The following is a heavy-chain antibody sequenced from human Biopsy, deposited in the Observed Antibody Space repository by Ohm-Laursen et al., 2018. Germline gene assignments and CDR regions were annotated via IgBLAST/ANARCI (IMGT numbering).Heavy chain of an antibody. CDR1: GDSVTKYY. J-gene: IGHJ6*02. CDR3: ARDSGILNYGNFKYYHYYGMDV. D-gene: IGHD4-11*01. Sequence: GTLSLTCHVSGDSVTKYYWSWIRQLPGKGLEWIGHIYYSVMTNYNPSLQSRVSISVDTSRNQVSLTLRSVTAADTAVYYCARDSGILNYGNFKYYHYYGMDVWGQGTKVTVSS. V-gene: IGHV4-59*02. CDR2: IYYSVMT.